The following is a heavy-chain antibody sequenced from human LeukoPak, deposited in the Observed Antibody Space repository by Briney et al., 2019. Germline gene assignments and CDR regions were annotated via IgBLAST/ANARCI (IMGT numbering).Heavy chain of an antibody. CDR1: GGSISTYY. CDR2: IYYTGST. J-gene: IGHJ4*02. D-gene: IGHD2-21*01. CDR3: ARDGLWTRFESYYFDY. Sequence: SETLSLTCTVSGGSISTYYWSWIRQPPGKGLGWIGYIYYTGSTKNNPSLKSRVTISVDTSKNQFSLKLSSVTAEDTAVYYCARDGLWTRFESYYFDYWGQGTLVTVSS. V-gene: IGHV4-59*01.